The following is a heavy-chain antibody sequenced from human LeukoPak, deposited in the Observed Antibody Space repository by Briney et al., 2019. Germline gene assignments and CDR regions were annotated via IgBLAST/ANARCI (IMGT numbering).Heavy chain of an antibody. CDR1: GFTFSSYE. CDR2: IINSGSTI. CDR3: ARDEAPPEYYGSSGYYPFDY. D-gene: IGHD3-22*01. V-gene: IGHV3-48*03. J-gene: IGHJ4*02. Sequence: GGSLRLSCAASGFTFSSYEMNWVRQAPGKGLEWVSYIINSGSTIYYADSVKGRFTISRDNANNSLYMQMHSLRAEDTAVYYCARDEAPPEYYGSSGYYPFDYWGQGTLVTVSS.